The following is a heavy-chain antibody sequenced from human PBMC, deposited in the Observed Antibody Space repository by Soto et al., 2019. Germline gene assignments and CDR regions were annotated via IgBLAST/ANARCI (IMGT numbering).Heavy chain of an antibody. V-gene: IGHV1-3*01. Sequence: ASVKVSCKASGYTFTSYAMHWVRQAPGQRLEWMGWINAGNGNTKYSQKFQGRVTITRDTSASTAYMELSSLRSEDTAVYYCARVGNWNYPYYYYGMDVWGQGTTLTVSS. J-gene: IGHJ6*02. CDR2: INAGNGNT. CDR3: ARVGNWNYPYYYYGMDV. CDR1: GYTFTSYA. D-gene: IGHD1-7*01.